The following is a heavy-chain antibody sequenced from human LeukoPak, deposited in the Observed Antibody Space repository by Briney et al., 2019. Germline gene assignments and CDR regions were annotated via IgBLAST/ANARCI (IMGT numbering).Heavy chain of an antibody. CDR2: INPNSGGT. CDR1: GYTFTGYY. CDR3: ARVRHYYGSGSYYNYYMDV. Sequence: ASVKVSCKASGYTFTGYYMHWVRQAPGQGLEWMGWINPNSGGTNYAQKFQGRVTMTRDTSISTAYMELSRLRSDDTAVYYCARVRHYYGSGSYYNYYMDVWGKGTTVTVSS. D-gene: IGHD3-10*01. J-gene: IGHJ6*03. V-gene: IGHV1-2*02.